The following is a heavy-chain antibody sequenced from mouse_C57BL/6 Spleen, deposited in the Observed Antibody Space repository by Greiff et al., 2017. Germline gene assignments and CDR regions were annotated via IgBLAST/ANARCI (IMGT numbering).Heavy chain of an antibody. D-gene: IGHD4-1*01. CDR2: ISGGGGNT. CDR1: GFTFSSYT. V-gene: IGHV5-9*01. J-gene: IGHJ4*01. Sequence: EVQRVESGGGLVKPGGSLKLSCAASGFTFSSYTMSWVRQTPEKRLEWVATISGGGGNTYYPDSVKGRFTISRDNAKNTLYLQMSSLRSEDTALYYCARHEWDGAMDYWGQGTSVTVSS. CDR3: ARHEWDGAMDY.